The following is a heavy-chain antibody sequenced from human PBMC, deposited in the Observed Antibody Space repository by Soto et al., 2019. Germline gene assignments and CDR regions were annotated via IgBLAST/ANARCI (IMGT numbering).Heavy chain of an antibody. J-gene: IGHJ6*02. CDR2: IYYSGST. CDR3: ATRRYCSGGSCSVHYGMDV. CDR1: GGSISSGGYY. V-gene: IGHV4-31*03. D-gene: IGHD2-15*01. Sequence: QVQLQESGPGLVKPSQTLSLTCTVSGGSISSGGYYWIWIRQHPGKGLERIGYIYYSGSTYYNPSLKSRVTISVDTSKNQFSLQLSSVTRADTAVYYCATRRYCSGGSCSVHYGMDVWGQGTTVTVSS.